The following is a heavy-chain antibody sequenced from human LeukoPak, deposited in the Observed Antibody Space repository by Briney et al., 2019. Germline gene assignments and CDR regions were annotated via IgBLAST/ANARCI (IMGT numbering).Heavy chain of an antibody. J-gene: IGHJ4*02. Sequence: GGSLRLSCVVSGFTLANYAMHWARQAPGKGLEWVAFMRHDGSNKDYPDSVRGRFTISRDSSKNTLYLQMNDLRSEDTAVYYCAKVPGKARKFGNLEYWGQGTLVIVSS. D-gene: IGHD1-14*01. V-gene: IGHV3-30*02. CDR3: AKVPGKARKFGNLEY. CDR2: MRHDGSNK. CDR1: GFTLANYA.